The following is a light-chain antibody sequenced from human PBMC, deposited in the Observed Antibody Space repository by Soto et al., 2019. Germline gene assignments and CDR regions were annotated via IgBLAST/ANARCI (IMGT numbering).Light chain of an antibody. CDR1: RSISIY. V-gene: IGKV1-33*01. J-gene: IGKJ4*01. CDR3: QQQDSSPLT. Sequence: DVTITKSPASMPASLGGRVTVAXRPSRSISIYMNWYAQKPGXAPKXXXYGXSNWDTGVPSRXSGSGSGTDFTFTISSLQPEEVAKDDCQQQDSSPLTVGGGTKVDI. CDR2: GXS.